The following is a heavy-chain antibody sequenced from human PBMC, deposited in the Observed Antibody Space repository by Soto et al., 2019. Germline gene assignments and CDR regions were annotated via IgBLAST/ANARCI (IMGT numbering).Heavy chain of an antibody. CDR2: TSGYSGNS. CDR3: ARDIFGHVDAFDL. Sequence: ASVKVSCKASGYIFSSFYINWVRQAPGQGLEWMGWTSGYSGNSKYAQKFQGRVTMTTDTSTNTGYMEMRSLTSDDTAVYYCARDIFGHVDAFDLCGQGTMVTV. J-gene: IGHJ3*01. V-gene: IGHV1-18*01. CDR1: GYIFSSFY. D-gene: IGHD3-3*02.